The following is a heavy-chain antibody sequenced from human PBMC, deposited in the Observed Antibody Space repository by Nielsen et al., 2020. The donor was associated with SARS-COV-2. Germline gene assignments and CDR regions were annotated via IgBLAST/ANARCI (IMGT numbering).Heavy chain of an antibody. J-gene: IGHJ4*02. CDR3: VRWYKDLAGTFDY. V-gene: IGHV3-9*01. CDR2: ISWNSGSI. CDR1: GFTFDDYA. Sequence: SLKISCAASGFTFDDYAMHWVRQAPGKGLEWVSGISWNSGSIGYADSVKGRFTISRDNAKNTLYLQMNSLRAEDTAVYYCVRWYKDLAGTFDYWGRGTLVTVSS. D-gene: IGHD6-19*01.